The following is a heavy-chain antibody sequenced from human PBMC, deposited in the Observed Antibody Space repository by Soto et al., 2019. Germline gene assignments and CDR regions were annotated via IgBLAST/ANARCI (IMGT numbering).Heavy chain of an antibody. V-gene: IGHV1-2*04. D-gene: IGHD6-6*01. CDR1: GYTFTGYY. J-gene: IGHJ4*02. CDR3: ASARRGSSPSEPLAY. Sequence: ASVKVSCKASGYTFTGYYMHWVRQAPGQGLEWMGWINPNTGGTNYAQKFQGWVTMTRDTSISTAYLELNRLKSDDTAVYYCASARRGSSPSEPLAYWGQGTLVTVSS. CDR2: INPNTGGT.